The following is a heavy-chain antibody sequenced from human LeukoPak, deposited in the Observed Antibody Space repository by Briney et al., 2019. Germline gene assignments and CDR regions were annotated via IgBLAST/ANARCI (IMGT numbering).Heavy chain of an antibody. CDR1: GYTVTSYA. CDR3: ARGPTPLPYYFDY. J-gene: IGHJ4*02. Sequence: ASVKVSCKASGYTVTSYAITRVRQAPGQGLEWMGWISAYNGNTNYAQKLQGRVTMTTDTSTSTAYMELRSLRSDDTAMYYCARGPTPLPYYFDYWGRGTLVTVSS. CDR2: ISAYNGNT. V-gene: IGHV1-18*01. D-gene: IGHD4-17*01.